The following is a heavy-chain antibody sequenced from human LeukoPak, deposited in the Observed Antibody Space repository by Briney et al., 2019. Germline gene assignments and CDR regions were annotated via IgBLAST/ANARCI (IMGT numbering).Heavy chain of an antibody. D-gene: IGHD3-22*01. CDR3: ARVGGGYYYWFDP. V-gene: IGHV4-59*01. CDR2: IYYSGST. Sequence: SETLSLTCTVSGGSISSYYWSWIRQPPGKGLEWIGYIYYSGSTNYNPSLKSRVTISVDTSKNQFSLKLSSVTAADTAVYYCARVGGGYYYWFDPWGQGTLVTVSS. J-gene: IGHJ5*02. CDR1: GGSISSYY.